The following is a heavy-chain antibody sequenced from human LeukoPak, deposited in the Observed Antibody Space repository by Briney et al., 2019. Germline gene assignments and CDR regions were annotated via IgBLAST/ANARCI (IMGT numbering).Heavy chain of an antibody. D-gene: IGHD3-10*01. V-gene: IGHV3-11*01. J-gene: IGHJ1*01. CDR3: AAIGFGDPRGEYFQH. Sequence: PGGSLRLSCAASGFTFSDYYMSWIRQAPGKGLEWVSYISSSGSTIYYADSVKGRFTISRDNAKNSLYLQMNSLRAEDTAAYYCAAIGFGDPRGEYFQHWGQGTLVTVSS. CDR2: ISSSGSTI. CDR1: GFTFSDYY.